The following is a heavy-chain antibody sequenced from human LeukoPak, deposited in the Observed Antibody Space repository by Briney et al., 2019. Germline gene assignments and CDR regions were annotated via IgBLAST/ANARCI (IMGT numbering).Heavy chain of an antibody. CDR2: ISISGNTI. V-gene: IGHV3-48*03. J-gene: IGHJ4*02. Sequence: GGSLRLSCAASGFTFSTSEMNWVRQAPGKGLEWLSYISISGNTIFYADSVKGRFTISRDNARNSLYLQMNSLRAEDTAVYHCARGYSGYCSGGSCLPLDYWGQGTLVTVSS. CDR1: GFTFSTSE. CDR3: ARGYSGYCSGGSCLPLDY. D-gene: IGHD2-15*01.